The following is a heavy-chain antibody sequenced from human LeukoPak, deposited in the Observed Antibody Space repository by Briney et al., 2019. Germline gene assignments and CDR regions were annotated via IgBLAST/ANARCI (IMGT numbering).Heavy chain of an antibody. D-gene: IGHD4-23*01. CDR1: GFTFSGSA. V-gene: IGHV3-73*01. CDR2: IKTKAESYAT. Sequence: GGSLKLSCAASGFTFSGSAIHWVRQASGKGLERVARIKTKAESYATAYVASVKGRFTISRDDSKNTAYLQMDSLKTEDTAMYYCTRLSGGNSDSYYYGLDVWGQGTTVTVSS. CDR3: TRLSGGNSDSYYYGLDV. J-gene: IGHJ6*02.